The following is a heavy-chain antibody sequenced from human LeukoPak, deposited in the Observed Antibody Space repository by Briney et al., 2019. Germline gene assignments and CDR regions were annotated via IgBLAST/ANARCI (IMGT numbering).Heavy chain of an antibody. J-gene: IGHJ4*02. D-gene: IGHD6-19*01. CDR2: ISYDGSNK. CDR1: GFTFSSYG. V-gene: IGHV3-30*18. CDR3: AKESPLYSSGWYFDY. Sequence: GGSLRLSCAASGFTFSSYGMHWVRQAPGKGLEWVAVISYDGSNKYYADSVKGRFTISRDNSKNTLYLQMNSLRAEDTAVYYCAKESPLYSSGWYFDYWGQGTLVTDSS.